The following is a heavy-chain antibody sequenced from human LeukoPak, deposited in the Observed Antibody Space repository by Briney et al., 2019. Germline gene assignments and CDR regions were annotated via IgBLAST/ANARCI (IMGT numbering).Heavy chain of an antibody. CDR2: IRYDGSNK. V-gene: IGHV3-30*02. D-gene: IGHD6-13*01. CDR1: GFTFSSYG. J-gene: IGHJ4*02. CDR3: AKDRGRLAAAGIDH. Sequence: GGSLRLSCAASGFTFSSYGMHWVRQAPGKGLEWVAFIRYDGSNKYYADSVKGRFTISRDNSKNTLYLQMNSLRAEDTAVYYCAKDRGRLAAAGIDHWGQGTLVTASS.